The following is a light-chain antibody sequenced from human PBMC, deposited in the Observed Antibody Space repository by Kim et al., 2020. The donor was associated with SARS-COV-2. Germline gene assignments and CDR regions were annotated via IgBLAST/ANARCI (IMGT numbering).Light chain of an antibody. J-gene: IGLJ1*01. CDR1: SSDVGGYDY. V-gene: IGLV2-14*03. CDR2: DVS. Sequence: GQAITISCIGTSSDVGGYDYVSWYQQHPGKTPKLLIFDVSNRPSGVSNRFSGSKSGSTASLTISGLQADDEADYYCSSYAGMSTYVFGTGTKVTVL. CDR3: SSYAGMSTYV.